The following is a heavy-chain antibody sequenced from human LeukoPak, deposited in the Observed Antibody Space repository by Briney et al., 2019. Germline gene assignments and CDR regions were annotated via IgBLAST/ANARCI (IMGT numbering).Heavy chain of an antibody. CDR3: ASRKLGNDY. J-gene: IGHJ4*02. CDR1: GGSISSYY. D-gene: IGHD7-27*01. Sequence: SETLSLTCTVSGGSISSYYWSWIRQPPGKGLEWIGYIYYSGSTNYNPSLKSRVTISVETSKNEFSLKLRSVTAAGTAVYYCASRKLGNDYWGQGTLVTVSS. V-gene: IGHV4-59*01. CDR2: IYYSGST.